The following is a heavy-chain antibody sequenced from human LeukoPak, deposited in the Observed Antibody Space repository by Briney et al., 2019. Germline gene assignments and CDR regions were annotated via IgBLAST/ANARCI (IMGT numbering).Heavy chain of an antibody. D-gene: IGHD3-16*01. CDR1: VYTFTSYD. Sequence: ASVKVSCKASVYTFTSYDINWVRQATGQGLEWMGWMNPNSGNTGYAQKFQGRVTMTRNTSISTAYMELSSLRSEDTAVYYCARGSRGRGSSRFDPWGQGTLVTVSS. J-gene: IGHJ5*02. CDR3: ARGSRGRGSSRFDP. CDR2: MNPNSGNT. V-gene: IGHV1-8*01.